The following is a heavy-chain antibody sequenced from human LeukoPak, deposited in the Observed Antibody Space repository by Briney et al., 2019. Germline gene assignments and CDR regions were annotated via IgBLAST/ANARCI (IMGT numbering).Heavy chain of an antibody. J-gene: IGHJ6*03. V-gene: IGHV1-8*02. CDR3: ARGLQGQLVPGYYYYYYMDV. Sequence: EASVKVSCKASGYTFTGYYMHWVRQATGQGLEWMGWMNPNSGNTGYAQKFQGRVTMTRNTSISTAYMELSSLRSEDTAVYYCARGLQGQLVPGYYYYYYMDVWGKGTTVTVSS. CDR2: MNPNSGNT. D-gene: IGHD6-6*01. CDR1: GYTFTGYY.